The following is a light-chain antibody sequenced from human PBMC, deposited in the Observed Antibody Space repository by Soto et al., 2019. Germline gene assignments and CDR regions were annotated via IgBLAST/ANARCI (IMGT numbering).Light chain of an antibody. J-gene: IGKJ1*01. CDR2: GAS. V-gene: IGKV3-20*01. CDR1: QSVSSSY. CDR3: QQYGSSPT. Sequence: ELVLTQSPGTMSLSPGARATLSCRASQSVSSSYLAWYQQKPGQAPRLLIYGASSRATGIPDRFSGSGSGTDFTLTISRLEPEDFAVYYCQQYGSSPTFGQG.